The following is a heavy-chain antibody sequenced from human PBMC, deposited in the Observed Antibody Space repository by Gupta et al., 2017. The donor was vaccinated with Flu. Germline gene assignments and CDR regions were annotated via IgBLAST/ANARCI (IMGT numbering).Heavy chain of an antibody. D-gene: IGHD3-16*02. V-gene: IGHV3-20*01. CDR2: ISWNGGMT. CDR1: GFTFDDYG. CDR3: ARNMIGCGGAIAPMDV. J-gene: IGHJ6*02. Sequence: EVQLVESGGGVVRPGGSLRLSCATSGFTFDDYGLSWVRQTPGKGLEGVSGISWNGGMTGYADSVKGRFTISRDNAKNSLYLQMNSLRAEDTALYHCARNMIGCGGAIAPMDVWGQGTTVTVSS.